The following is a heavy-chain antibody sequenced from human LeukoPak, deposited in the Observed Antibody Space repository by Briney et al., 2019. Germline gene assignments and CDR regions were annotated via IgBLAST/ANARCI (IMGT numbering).Heavy chain of an antibody. Sequence: GESLRISCKGSGYSFTSYWIGWVRQMPGKGLELMGIIYPGDSDTRYSPSFQGQVTISTDKSISTAYLQWSSLKASDTAMYYCARSNYDFWSGYPPLNWFDPWGQGTLVTVSS. J-gene: IGHJ5*02. CDR3: ARSNYDFWSGYPPLNWFDP. V-gene: IGHV5-51*01. CDR1: GYSFTSYW. CDR2: IYPGDSDT. D-gene: IGHD3-3*01.